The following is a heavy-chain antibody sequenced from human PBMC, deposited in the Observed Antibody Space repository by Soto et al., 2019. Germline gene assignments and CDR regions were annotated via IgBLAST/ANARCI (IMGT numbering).Heavy chain of an antibody. J-gene: IGHJ6*02. CDR3: AADRGNIVATIDYYYGMDV. V-gene: IGHV1-58*01. Sequence: SVKVSCKASGYTFTSSAVQWVRQARGQRLEWIGWIVVGSGNTNYAQKFQERVTITRDMSTSTAYMELSSLRSEDTAVYYCAADRGNIVATIDYYYGMDVWGQGTTVTVSS. CDR1: GYTFTSSA. CDR2: IVVGSGNT. D-gene: IGHD5-12*01.